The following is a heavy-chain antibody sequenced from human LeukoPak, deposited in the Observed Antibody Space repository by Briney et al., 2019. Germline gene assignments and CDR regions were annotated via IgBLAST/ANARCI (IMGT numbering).Heavy chain of an antibody. D-gene: IGHD1-7*01. Sequence: PGGSLRLSCAASGFTFSSYEMNWVRQAPGKGLEWGSYISSSGSTIYYADSVKGRFTISRDNAKNSLYLQMNRLRAEDTAVYYCARKRNWNSPFDYWGQGTLVTVSS. CDR1: GFTFSSYE. V-gene: IGHV3-48*03. J-gene: IGHJ4*02. CDR3: ARKRNWNSPFDY. CDR2: ISSSGSTI.